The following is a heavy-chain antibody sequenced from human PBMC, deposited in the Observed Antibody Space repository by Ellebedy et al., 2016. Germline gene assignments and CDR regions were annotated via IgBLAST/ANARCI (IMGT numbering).Heavy chain of an antibody. CDR3: AREGYCSGGSCYNAFDI. J-gene: IGHJ3*02. CDR1: GASISSATYH. D-gene: IGHD2-15*01. CDR2: INHSGST. Sequence: SETLSLXXTVSGASISSATYHWSWIRQPPGKGLEWIGEINHSGSTNYNPSLKSRVTISVDTSKNQFSLKLSSVTAADTAVYYCAREGYCSGGSCYNAFDIWGQGTMVTVSS. V-gene: IGHV4-39*07.